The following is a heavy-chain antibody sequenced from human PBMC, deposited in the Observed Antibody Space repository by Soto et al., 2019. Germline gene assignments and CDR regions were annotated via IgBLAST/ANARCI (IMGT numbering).Heavy chain of an antibody. CDR1: GLTFTTYW. CDR3: TRNLAKFDT. J-gene: IGHJ6*02. V-gene: IGHV3-7*01. CDR2: IKQDGSEK. Sequence: GGSLRLSCVASGLTFTTYWMTWVRQAPGKGLEWVSNIKQDGSEKYYADSVKGRFTISRDDAENSLYLQMNNLRAEDTAVYYCTRNLAKFDTWGQGTTVTVSS. D-gene: IGHD3-9*01.